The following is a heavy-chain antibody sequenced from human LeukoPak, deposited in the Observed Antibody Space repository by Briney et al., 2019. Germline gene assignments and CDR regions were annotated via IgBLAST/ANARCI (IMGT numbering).Heavy chain of an antibody. CDR1: GFTFSSYG. D-gene: IGHD2-2*01. CDR2: ISYDGSNK. J-gene: IGHJ6*04. V-gene: IGHV3-30*18. Sequence: GGSLRLSCAAAGFTFSSYGMHWVRQAPGKGLEWVAVISYDGSNKYYAASVKGRFTISRDNSKNTLYLQMNSLRAEDTAVYYCAKDGKYCSSTSCYLNYYYYGMDVWGKGTTVTVSS. CDR3: AKDGKYCSSTSCYLNYYYYGMDV.